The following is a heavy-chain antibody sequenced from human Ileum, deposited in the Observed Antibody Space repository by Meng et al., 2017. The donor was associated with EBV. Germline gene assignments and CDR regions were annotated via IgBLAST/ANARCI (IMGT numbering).Heavy chain of an antibody. CDR3: ARGDILTGYWYYFDY. J-gene: IGHJ4*02. D-gene: IGHD3-9*01. Sequence: QRQLQESGPGLVKPSETLSLTCTVSGASIRGSRYYWGWIRQPPGKGLEWIGSTYYSGSTNYNPSLKSRVTISVDTSKNQFSLNLSSVTAADTAVYYCARGDILTGYWYYFDYWGQGILVTVSS. CDR2: TYYSGST. CDR1: GASIRGSRYY. V-gene: IGHV4-39*07.